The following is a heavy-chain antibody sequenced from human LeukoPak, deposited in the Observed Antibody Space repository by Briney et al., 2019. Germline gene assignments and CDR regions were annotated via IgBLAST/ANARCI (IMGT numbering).Heavy chain of an antibody. CDR3: ARDRVVFSPADY. CDR1: GYTFTSYG. D-gene: IGHD2-21*01. J-gene: IGHJ4*02. V-gene: IGHV1-18*01. CDR2: ISAYNGNT. Sequence: ASVKVSCKASGYTFTSYGISWVRQAPGQGLEWMGWISAYNGNTNYAQKPQGRVTMTTDTSTSTAYMELRSLRSDDTAVYYCARDRVVFSPADYWGQGTLVTVSS.